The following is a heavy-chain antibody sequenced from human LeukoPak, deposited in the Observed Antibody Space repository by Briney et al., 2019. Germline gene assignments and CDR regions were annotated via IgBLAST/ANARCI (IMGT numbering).Heavy chain of an antibody. Sequence: ASVKVSCKASGYTFTGYYMHWVRQAPGQGLEWMGRINPNSGGTNYAQKFQGRVTMTRDTSISTAYMELSRLRSEDTAVYYCARVSKAYYYDSSLAYWGQGTLVTVSS. CDR3: ARVSKAYYYDSSLAY. D-gene: IGHD3-22*01. V-gene: IGHV1-2*06. J-gene: IGHJ4*02. CDR2: INPNSGGT. CDR1: GYTFTGYY.